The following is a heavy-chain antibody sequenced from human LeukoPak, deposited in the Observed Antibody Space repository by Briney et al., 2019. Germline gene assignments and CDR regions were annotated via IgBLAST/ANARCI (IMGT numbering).Heavy chain of an antibody. Sequence: GGSLRLSCAASGFTFSDYYMSWIRQAPGKGLEWVSYISSSSSYTNYADSVKGRFTISRDNAKNSLYLQMNSLRAEDTAVYYCAISNIWNALDYWGQGTLVTVSS. J-gene: IGHJ4*02. CDR2: ISSSSSYT. CDR3: AISNIWNALDY. CDR1: GFTFSDYY. D-gene: IGHD1-20*01. V-gene: IGHV3-11*06.